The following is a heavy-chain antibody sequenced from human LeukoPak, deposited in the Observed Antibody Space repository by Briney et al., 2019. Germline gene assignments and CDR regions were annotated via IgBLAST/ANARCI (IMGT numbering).Heavy chain of an antibody. CDR3: ARVAQYYDMDY. CDR2: IIPLFRPA. CDR1: GGTFSSYA. J-gene: IGHJ4*02. D-gene: IGHD3-22*01. Sequence: SVKVSCKASGGTFSSYAISWVRQAPGQGVECMGGIIPLFRPANYAQKFQGRVTITADESTSTAYMELRSLRSDDTAVYYCARVAQYYDMDYWGQGTLVTVSS. V-gene: IGHV1-69*13.